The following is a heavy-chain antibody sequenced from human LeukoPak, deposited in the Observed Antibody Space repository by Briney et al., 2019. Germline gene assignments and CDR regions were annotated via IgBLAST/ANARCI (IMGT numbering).Heavy chain of an antibody. Sequence: PSETLSLTCAVYGGSFSGYYWSWIRQPPAKGLEWIGEINHSGSTNYNPSLKSRVTISVDTSKNQFSLKLSSVTAADTAVYYCARGSENYYDSSGLDYWGQGTLVTVSS. V-gene: IGHV4-34*01. D-gene: IGHD3-22*01. CDR1: GGSFSGYY. CDR3: ARGSENYYDSSGLDY. CDR2: INHSGST. J-gene: IGHJ4*02.